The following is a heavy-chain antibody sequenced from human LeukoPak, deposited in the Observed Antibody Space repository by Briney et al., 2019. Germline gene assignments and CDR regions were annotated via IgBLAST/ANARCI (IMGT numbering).Heavy chain of an antibody. V-gene: IGHV4-61*02. CDR1: GGSISSGSYY. Sequence: PSETLSLTCTVSGGSISSGSYYWSWIRQPAGKGLEWIGRIYTSGSTNYNPSLKSRVTISVDKSKNQFSLKLSSVTAADTAVYFCARGGAKEEDYGDYGLLGGGPGSYWYFDLWGRGTLVTVSS. CDR3: ARGGAKEEDYGDYGLLGGGPGSYWYFDL. D-gene: IGHD4-17*01. CDR2: IYTSGST. J-gene: IGHJ2*01.